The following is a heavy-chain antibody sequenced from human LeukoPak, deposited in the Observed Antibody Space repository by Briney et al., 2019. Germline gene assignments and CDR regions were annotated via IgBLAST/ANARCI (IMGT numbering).Heavy chain of an antibody. CDR2: ISAYKGNT. V-gene: IGHV1-18*01. CDR3: ARSGNYFRFDP. D-gene: IGHD3-22*01. Sequence: ASVIVSCKASGYTFTNYIISWVRQAPGQGLEWMGWISAYKGNTNYAQKLQGRVTMTTDTSTATAYMELRSLRSDDTAVYYCARSGNYFRFDPWGQGTLVTVSS. J-gene: IGHJ5*02. CDR1: GYTFTNYI.